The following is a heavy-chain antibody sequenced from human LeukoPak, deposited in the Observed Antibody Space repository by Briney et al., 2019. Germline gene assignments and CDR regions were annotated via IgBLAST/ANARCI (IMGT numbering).Heavy chain of an antibody. Sequence: GGSLRLSCAASGISFSTYAMSWVRQAPGKGLEWVSYISSSSSYTNYADSVKGRFTISRDNAKNSLYLQMNSLRAEDTAVYYCARERRYYDSSGYQDYWGQGTLVTVSS. J-gene: IGHJ4*02. D-gene: IGHD3-22*01. V-gene: IGHV3-11*05. CDR2: ISSSSSYT. CDR3: ARERRYYDSSGYQDY. CDR1: GISFSTYA.